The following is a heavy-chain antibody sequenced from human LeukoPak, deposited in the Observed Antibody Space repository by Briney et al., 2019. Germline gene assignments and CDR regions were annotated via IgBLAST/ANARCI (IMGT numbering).Heavy chain of an antibody. Sequence: PGGSLRLSCAASGFTFSSYAMSWVRQAPGKGLEWVPAISPSGGSTYYADSVKGRFTISRDNSKNTLYLQMNSLRAEDTAVYYCAKDPGGYSYLYHFDYWGQGTLVTVPS. V-gene: IGHV3-23*01. CDR3: AKDPGGYSYLYHFDY. J-gene: IGHJ4*02. CDR1: GFTFSSYA. CDR2: ISPSGGST. D-gene: IGHD5-18*01.